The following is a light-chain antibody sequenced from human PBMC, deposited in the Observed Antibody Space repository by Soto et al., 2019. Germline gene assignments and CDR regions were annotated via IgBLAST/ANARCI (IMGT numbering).Light chain of an antibody. CDR1: QDISNY. Sequence: DIQMTQSPSSLSASVGDRVTITCQASQDISNYLNWYQQKPGKAPKLLIYDASNLETGVPSRFSGSGSGTDFALTISSLQRDDFATYYCQQTDSFPRTFGQGTKVDIK. V-gene: IGKV1-33*01. J-gene: IGKJ1*01. CDR3: QQTDSFPRT. CDR2: DAS.